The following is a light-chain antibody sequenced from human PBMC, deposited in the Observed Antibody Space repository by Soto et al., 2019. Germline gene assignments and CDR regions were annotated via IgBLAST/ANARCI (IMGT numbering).Light chain of an antibody. V-gene: IGKV1-33*01. J-gene: IGKJ5*01. CDR3: QQYDDLPIT. Sequence: DIQMTQSPSSLSTSVGDRVTITCQASQDISDNLNWYQQKQGKAPKVLISDVSNLETGVSSRFSGSGSVTDFTFTISSLQAEDVATYYCQQYDDLPITFGQGTRLEIK. CDR1: QDISDN. CDR2: DVS.